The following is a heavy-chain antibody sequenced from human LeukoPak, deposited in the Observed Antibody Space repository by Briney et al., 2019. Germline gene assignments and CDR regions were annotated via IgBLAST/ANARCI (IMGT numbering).Heavy chain of an antibody. V-gene: IGHV3-23*01. J-gene: IGHJ4*02. CDR1: GFTLSSYA. CDR2: ISDTGNT. D-gene: IGHD2-15*01. CDR3: AKAPVTACRGAFCYPFDY. Sequence: GGSLRLSCAASGFTLSSYAMSWVRQAPGKGLEWVSAISDTGNTYHTDSVKGRFTISKDSSKNTLFLQMDRLRPEDAAVYYCAKAPVTACRGAFCYPFDYWGLGTLVTVSS.